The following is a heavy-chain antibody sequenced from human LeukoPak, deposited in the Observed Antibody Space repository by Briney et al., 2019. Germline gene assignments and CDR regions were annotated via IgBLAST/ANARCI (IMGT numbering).Heavy chain of an antibody. D-gene: IGHD6-13*01. CDR2: MYYNGRT. Sequence: SETLSLTCTVSGGSISSYYWSWIRQPPGKGLEWIGYMYYNGRTNYNPSLKSRVTISIDTSRDQFSLKLSSVTAADTAVYYCARLSSGTVDYWGQGTLVTVSS. V-gene: IGHV4-59*08. CDR1: GGSISSYY. J-gene: IGHJ4*02. CDR3: ARLSSGTVDY.